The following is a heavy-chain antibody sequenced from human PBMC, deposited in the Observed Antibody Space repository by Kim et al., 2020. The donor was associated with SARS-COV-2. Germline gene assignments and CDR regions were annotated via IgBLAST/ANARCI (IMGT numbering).Heavy chain of an antibody. CDR3: AKQVTAIPWGYFDY. CDR1: GFTFDDYA. J-gene: IGHJ4*02. Sequence: GGSLRLSCAASGFTFDDYAMHWVRQAPGKGLEWVSGISWNSGSIGYADSVKGRFTISRDNAKNSLYLQMNSLRAEDTALYYCAKQVTAIPWGYFDYWGQGTLVTVSS. V-gene: IGHV3-9*01. D-gene: IGHD2-21*02. CDR2: ISWNSGSI.